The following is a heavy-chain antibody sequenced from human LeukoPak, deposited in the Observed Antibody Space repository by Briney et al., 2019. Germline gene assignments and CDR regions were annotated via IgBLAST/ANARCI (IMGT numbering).Heavy chain of an antibody. CDR1: GFTLGTYA. D-gene: IGHD1-1*01. CDR3: AKDRVPDGRWNFDF. CDR2: ILASGSTT. V-gene: IGHV3-23*01. Sequence: GGSLRLSCAASGFTLGTYAMNWVRQAPGKGLEWVSGILASGSTTYYADSVKGRFTTSRDNSKNTLYLQMNSLRAEDTAIYYCAKDRVPDGRWNFDFWGQGTLVTVSS. J-gene: IGHJ4*02.